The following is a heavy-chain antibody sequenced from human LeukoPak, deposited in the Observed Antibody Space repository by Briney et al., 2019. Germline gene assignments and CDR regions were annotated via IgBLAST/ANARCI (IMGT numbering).Heavy chain of an antibody. J-gene: IGHJ3*02. Sequence: ASVTVSCTASGYTFNTYGISWVRQAPGQGLEWVGWISANDGDTNYAQNLQARVSMTTDTSTSTAYMELRSLRSDDTAVYYCARDWHYYGSERRDTFDIWGLGTMVTVSS. CDR3: ARDWHYYGSERRDTFDI. D-gene: IGHD3-10*01. CDR1: GYTFNTYG. CDR2: ISANDGDT. V-gene: IGHV1-18*01.